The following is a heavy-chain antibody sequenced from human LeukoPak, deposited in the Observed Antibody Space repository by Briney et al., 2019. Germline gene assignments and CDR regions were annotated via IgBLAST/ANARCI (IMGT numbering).Heavy chain of an antibody. Sequence: PGGSLRLSCAASGFTFSSYAMHWVRQAPGKGLEWVSYISSSSSTIYYADSVKGRFTISRDNAKNSLYLQMNSLRAEDTAVYYCATVMGLSNYYYYGMDVWGQGTTVTVSS. J-gene: IGHJ6*02. D-gene: IGHD2-21*01. CDR3: ATVMGLSNYYYYGMDV. V-gene: IGHV3-48*04. CDR1: GFTFSSYA. CDR2: ISSSSSTI.